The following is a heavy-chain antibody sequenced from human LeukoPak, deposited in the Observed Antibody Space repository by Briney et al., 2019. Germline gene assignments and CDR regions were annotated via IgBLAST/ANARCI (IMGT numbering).Heavy chain of an antibody. Sequence: GGSLRLSCAASGFTFSDYYMTWIRQAPGKGLEWVSYISSSGGAVYYADSVKGRFTISRDNTKNSLYLQMNSLRAEDTAVYYCARAVIGGPFFGYWGQATLVTVSS. CDR3: ARAVIGGPFFGY. CDR2: ISSSGGAV. CDR1: GFTFSDYY. V-gene: IGHV3-11*01. D-gene: IGHD2/OR15-2a*01. J-gene: IGHJ4*02.